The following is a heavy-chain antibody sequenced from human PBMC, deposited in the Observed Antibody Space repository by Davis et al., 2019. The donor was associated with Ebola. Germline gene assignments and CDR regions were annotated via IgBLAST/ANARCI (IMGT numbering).Heavy chain of an antibody. CDR1: GCSFSGYY. V-gene: IGHV4-34*01. CDR3: ARGDNFWSGLNWFDP. D-gene: IGHD3-3*01. Sequence: MPSETLSLTCAVYGCSFSGYYWSWIRQPPGKGLEWIGEINHSGSTNYNPSLKSRVTISVDTSKNQFSLKLSSVTAADTAVYYCARGDNFWSGLNWFDPWGRGTLVTVSS. J-gene: IGHJ5*02. CDR2: INHSGST.